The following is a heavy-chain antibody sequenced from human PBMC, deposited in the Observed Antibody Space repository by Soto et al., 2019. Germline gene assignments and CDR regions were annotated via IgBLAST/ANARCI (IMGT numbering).Heavy chain of an antibody. D-gene: IGHD3-10*01. CDR1: GYSISSRNW. CDR2: IYYSGTT. J-gene: IGHJ4*02. V-gene: IGHV4-28*01. Sequence: QVQLQESGPGLVKPSDTLSLTCAVSGYSISSRNWWGWIRQPPGKGLEWIGYIYYSGTTYYNPSLKSRGTMSVDTSKTHFSLKLTSVTAVDTAVYYCARREFQGPIDYWGQGTLVTVSS. CDR3: ARREFQGPIDY.